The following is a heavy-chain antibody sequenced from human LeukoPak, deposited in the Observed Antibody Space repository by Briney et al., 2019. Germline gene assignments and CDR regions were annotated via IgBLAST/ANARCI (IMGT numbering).Heavy chain of an antibody. J-gene: IGHJ3*02. CDR2: VYYSGST. Sequence: SETLSLTCTVSGGSISSSTYYWAWIRQPPGKGLEWIGNVYYSGSTYYSPSLKSRITISVDTTKNQFTLKLSSVTAADTAVYYCAREDPYAFDIWGQGTMVTVSS. V-gene: IGHV4-39*06. CDR1: GGSISSSTYY. CDR3: AREDPYAFDI.